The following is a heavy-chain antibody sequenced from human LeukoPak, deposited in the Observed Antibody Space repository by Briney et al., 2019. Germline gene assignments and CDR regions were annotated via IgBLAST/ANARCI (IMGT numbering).Heavy chain of an antibody. V-gene: IGHV3-7*01. CDR3: TRDRGFGHFDC. CDR2: INQDGSEN. D-gene: IGHD3/OR15-3a*01. CDR1: GFTFSDYW. Sequence: GGSLRLSCADSGFTFSDYWMTWVRQTPGKGLEFVANINQDGSENYYVDSVRGRFIISRDNAKNSLYLQMASLRVEDTAVYYCTRDRGFGHFDCWGQGTLVTVSS. J-gene: IGHJ4*02.